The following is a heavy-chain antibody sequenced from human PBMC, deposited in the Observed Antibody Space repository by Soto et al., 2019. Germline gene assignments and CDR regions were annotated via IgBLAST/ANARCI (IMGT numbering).Heavy chain of an antibody. CDR3: AREIVTAGGNNYFDP. D-gene: IGHD2-21*02. Sequence: SETQSLTCGVSGGTVASSHWWSWVRQSPGGGLEWIGNVYHTGDTNLNPSLQSRVTISVDKSNNQFSLRLNSLTAADTAVYFCAREIVTAGGNNYFDPWGPGTLVTVSS. J-gene: IGHJ5*02. V-gene: IGHV4-4*02. CDR2: VYHTGDT. CDR1: GGTVASSHW.